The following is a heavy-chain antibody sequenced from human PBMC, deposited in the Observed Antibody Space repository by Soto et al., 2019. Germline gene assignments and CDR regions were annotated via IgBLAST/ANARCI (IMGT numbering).Heavy chain of an antibody. D-gene: IGHD2-15*01. J-gene: IGHJ6*03. Sequence: SQTLSLTCAISGDSVSSNSAAWNWIRQSPSRGLEWLGRTYYRSKWYNDYAVSVKSRITINPDTSKNQFSLQLNSVTPEDTAVXXXXXXXXXXVVAATTPGGFRNYYYYMDAWGKGTTVTVSS. CDR2: TYYRSKWYN. CDR1: GDSVSSNSAA. V-gene: IGHV6-1*01. CDR3: XXXXXXXVVAATTPGGFRNYYYYMDA.